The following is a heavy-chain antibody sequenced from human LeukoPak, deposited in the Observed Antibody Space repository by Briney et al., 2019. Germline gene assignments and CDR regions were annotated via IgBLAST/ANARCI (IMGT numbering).Heavy chain of an antibody. Sequence: SQTLSVTCDISGDSVSSINGAWNWIKQSPSRGLEWLGRTYYRSKWYNEYAVSMEGRITIIPDTSKNQFSLQLIYVTPEDTAVYYCARDLGNTGWYTFDYWGQGTLVTVSS. D-gene: IGHD6-19*01. CDR1: GDSVSSINGA. J-gene: IGHJ4*02. CDR2: TYYRSKWYN. V-gene: IGHV6-1*01. CDR3: ARDLGNTGWYTFDY.